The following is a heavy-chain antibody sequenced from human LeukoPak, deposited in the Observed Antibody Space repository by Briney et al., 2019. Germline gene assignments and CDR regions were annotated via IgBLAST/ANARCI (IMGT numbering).Heavy chain of an antibody. V-gene: IGHV1-24*01. Sequence: ASVKVSCKVSGYTLTELSMHWVRQAPGKGLEWMGGFDPEDGETVYAQKFQGRVTMTEDTSTDTAYMELSSLRSEDTAAYYCATDPSRSGGSCYYIWGQGTLVNVSS. CDR3: ATDPSRSGGSCYYI. CDR2: FDPEDGET. J-gene: IGHJ4*02. CDR1: GYTLTELS. D-gene: IGHD2-15*01.